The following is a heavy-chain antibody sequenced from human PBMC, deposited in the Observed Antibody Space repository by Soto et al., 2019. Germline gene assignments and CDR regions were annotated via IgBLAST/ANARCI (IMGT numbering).Heavy chain of an antibody. Sequence: VGSLRLSCAPSGFTFSDYYMSWIRQAPGKGLEWVSYITSSGRTIFYADSVKGRFTISRDNAKNSLYLQMNSLRAEDTAVYYCARGGGYGGQYYYGMDVWGQGTTVTVS. D-gene: IGHD3-16*01. V-gene: IGHV3-11*01. CDR1: GFTFSDYY. CDR2: ITSSGRTI. J-gene: IGHJ6*02. CDR3: ARGGGYGGQYYYGMDV.